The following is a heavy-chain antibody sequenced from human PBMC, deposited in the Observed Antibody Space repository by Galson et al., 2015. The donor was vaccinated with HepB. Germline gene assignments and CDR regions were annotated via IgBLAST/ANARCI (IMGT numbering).Heavy chain of an antibody. CDR3: ARLSREGATKTPIDY. V-gene: IGHV4-59*08. CDR2: IYYSGST. CDR1: GGSISSYY. Sequence: ETLSLTCTVSGGSISSYYWSWIRQPPGKGLEWIGYIYYSGSTNYNPSLKSRVTISVDTSKNQFSLKLSSVTAADTAVYYCARLSREGATKTPIDYWGQGTLVTVSS. D-gene: IGHD1-26*01. J-gene: IGHJ4*02.